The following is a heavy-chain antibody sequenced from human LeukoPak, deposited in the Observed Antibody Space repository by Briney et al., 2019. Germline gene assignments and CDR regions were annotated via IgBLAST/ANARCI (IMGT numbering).Heavy chain of an antibody. CDR2: INHSGST. CDR1: GGSFSGYY. V-gene: IGHV4-34*01. D-gene: IGHD1-26*01. J-gene: IGHJ3*02. CDR3: ARHQPVGATRVLGAFDI. Sequence: PSETLSLTCAVYGGSFSGYYWSWIRQPPGKGLEWIGEINHSGSTNYNPSLKSRVTISVDTSKNQFSLKLSSVTAADTAVYYCARHQPVGATRVLGAFDIWGQGTMVTVSS.